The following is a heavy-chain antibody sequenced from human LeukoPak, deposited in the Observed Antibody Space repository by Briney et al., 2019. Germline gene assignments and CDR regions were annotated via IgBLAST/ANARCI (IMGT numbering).Heavy chain of an antibody. CDR3: AREGDYAWGSYRPYYYDS. J-gene: IGHJ4*02. CDR1: GGSISGSSYY. Sequence: PSETLSLTCTVSGGSISGSSYYWGWIRQPPGKGLEWIGSIFYRGSTYYNPSLKSRVTISVDTSKNQFSLQLASMTAADTAVYYCAREGDYAWGSYRPYYYDSWGQGNLVTVSS. V-gene: IGHV4-39*07. D-gene: IGHD3-16*02. CDR2: IFYRGST.